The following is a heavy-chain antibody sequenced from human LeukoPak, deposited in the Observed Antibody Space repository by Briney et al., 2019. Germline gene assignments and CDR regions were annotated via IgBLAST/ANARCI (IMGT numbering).Heavy chain of an antibody. D-gene: IGHD6-13*01. Sequence: GGSLRLSCAASGFTLSSYSMNWVRQAPGKGLEWVSSISSSSSYIYYADSVKGRFTISRDNAKNSLYLQMSSLRAEDTAVYYCARGEESSSVYYYMDVWGKGTAVTVSS. J-gene: IGHJ6*03. CDR3: ARGEESSSVYYYMDV. CDR1: GFTLSSYS. V-gene: IGHV3-21*01. CDR2: ISSSSSYI.